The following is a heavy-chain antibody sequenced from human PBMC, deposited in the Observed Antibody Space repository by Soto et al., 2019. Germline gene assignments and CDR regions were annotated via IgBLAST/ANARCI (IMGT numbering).Heavy chain of an antibody. CDR2: FIPVFNSA. CDR1: GYTFSSYT. J-gene: IGHJ4*02. V-gene: IGHV1-69*01. Sequence: QVRLVQTGAEVRKPGSSVKVSCKASGYTFSSYTINWVRQAPGRGLELMGGFIPVFNSATYAQKFQGSVTITANESTSSDYLELRSVRSEDTAVYYGARSGDGNRGRFDYWGQGTLVTVSS. CDR3: ARSGDGNRGRFDY. D-gene: IGHD1-26*01.